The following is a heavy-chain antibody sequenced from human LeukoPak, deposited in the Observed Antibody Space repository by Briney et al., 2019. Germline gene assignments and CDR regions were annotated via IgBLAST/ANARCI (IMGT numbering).Heavy chain of an antibody. V-gene: IGHV3-48*01. CDR1: GFTFSSYS. Sequence: GGSLRLSCAASGFTFSSYSMNWVRQAQGKGLEWVSYISSSSSTIYYADSVKGRFTISRDNAKNSLYLQMNSLRAEDTAVYYCARGPLRFLEWPLNYWGQGTLVTVSS. J-gene: IGHJ4*02. D-gene: IGHD3-3*01. CDR3: ARGPLRFLEWPLNY. CDR2: ISSSSSTI.